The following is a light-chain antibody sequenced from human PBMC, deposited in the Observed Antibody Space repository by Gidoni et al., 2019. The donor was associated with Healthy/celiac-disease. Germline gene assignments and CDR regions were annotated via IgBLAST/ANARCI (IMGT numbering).Light chain of an antibody. V-gene: IGKV1-8*01. J-gene: IGKJ1*01. Sequence: AIRMTQSTSAFAASTGDRVTITCRASQGISSYLSWYQQKPGKAPKLLIYAAPTLQSVVPSRFGGSGSGTDFTLTISGLQSEDFATYYCQQYYSYPWTFGQGTKVEIK. CDR1: QGISSY. CDR2: AAP. CDR3: QQYYSYPWT.